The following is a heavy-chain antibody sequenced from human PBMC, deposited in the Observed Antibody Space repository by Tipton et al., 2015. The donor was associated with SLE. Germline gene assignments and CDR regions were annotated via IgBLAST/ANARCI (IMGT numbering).Heavy chain of an antibody. J-gene: IGHJ4*02. D-gene: IGHD1-26*01. CDR1: GGSISSTAYY. Sequence: TLSLTCSVSGGSISSTAYYWGWIRQPPGKGLEWIGSVYYSGSTYYNPSLKSRVIISEDTSKNQFSLKLTSVTAADTAVYYCARGSGSYVADYWGQGTLVTVSS. CDR2: VYYSGST. V-gene: IGHV4-39*07. CDR3: ARGSGSYVADY.